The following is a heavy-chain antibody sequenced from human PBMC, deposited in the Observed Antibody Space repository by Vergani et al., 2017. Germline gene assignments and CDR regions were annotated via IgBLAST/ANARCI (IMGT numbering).Heavy chain of an antibody. Sequence: QVQLVESGGGLVKPGGSLSLSCAASGFTFSDYYMSWIRQAPGKGLEWDSYISSSSSFTNYADSVKGRFTISRDNANNSLYLQRNSRRAEETAVYYCAIRWGDGGYYWGQGTLVTVSS. CDR2: ISSSSSFT. D-gene: IGHD4-23*01. CDR3: AIRWGDGGYY. J-gene: IGHJ4*02. V-gene: IGHV3-11*05. CDR1: GFTFSDYY.